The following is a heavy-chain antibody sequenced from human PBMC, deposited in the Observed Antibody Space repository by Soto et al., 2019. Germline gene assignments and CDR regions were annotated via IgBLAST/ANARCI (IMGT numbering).Heavy chain of an antibody. J-gene: IGHJ4*02. CDR3: XXAGDAIQLWHGAY. Sequence: QVQLVQSGAEVKKPGASVKVSCKASGYTFTSYGISWVRQAPGQGLEWMGWISAYNGNTNYAQKLQGRVTMTTDTSTSTAYMELRSLXSXXXXXXXXXXAGDAIQLWHGAYWGXXTLV. CDR1: GYTFTSYG. D-gene: IGHD5-18*01. CDR2: ISAYNGNT. V-gene: IGHV1-18*04.